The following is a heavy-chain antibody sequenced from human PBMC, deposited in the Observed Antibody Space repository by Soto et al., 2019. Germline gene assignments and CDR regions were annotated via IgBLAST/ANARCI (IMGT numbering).Heavy chain of an antibody. J-gene: IGHJ4*02. V-gene: IGHV3-49*03. CDR2: IRSKAYGGTT. CDR3: TSTKYYYDSSGYYYGENTPIDY. CDR1: GFTFGDYA. Sequence: GGSLRLSCTASGFTFGDYAMSWFRQAPGKGLEWVGFIRSKAYGGTTEYAASVKGRFTISRDDSKSIAYLQMNSLKTEDTAVYYCTSTKYYYDSSGYYYGENTPIDYWGQGTLVTVSS. D-gene: IGHD3-22*01.